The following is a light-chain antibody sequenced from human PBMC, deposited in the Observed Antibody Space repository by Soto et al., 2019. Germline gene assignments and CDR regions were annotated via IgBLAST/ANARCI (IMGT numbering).Light chain of an antibody. V-gene: IGKV3-20*01. Sequence: EIVLTQSPGTLSLSPGERATLSCRASQSVSSSYLAWYQQKPGQAPRLLIYGASSRATGIPDRFSGSRSGTEFTLTISSLQPEDFATYYCQQYNSYSWTFGQGTKVDVK. CDR2: GAS. J-gene: IGKJ1*01. CDR3: QQYNSYSWT. CDR1: QSVSSSY.